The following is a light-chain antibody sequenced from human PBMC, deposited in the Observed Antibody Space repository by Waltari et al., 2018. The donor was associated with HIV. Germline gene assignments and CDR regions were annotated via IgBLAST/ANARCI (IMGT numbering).Light chain of an antibody. CDR3: GTWDTSLNAGV. J-gene: IGLJ2*01. V-gene: IGLV1-51*01. CDR2: DDY. CDR1: PSNLGHNY. Sequence: QSVLTQPPSVSAAPAQHCTIPRSGSPSNLGHNYVFWYLPLPGTVPKLLIYDDYDRPSGIPDRVSGSKSGTSATLGITGLQTGDEADYYCGTWDTSLNAGVFGGGTKLTVL.